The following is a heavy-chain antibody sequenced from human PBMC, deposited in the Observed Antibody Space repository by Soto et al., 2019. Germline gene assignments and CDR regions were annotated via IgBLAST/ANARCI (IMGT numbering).Heavy chain of an antibody. CDR1: GFSLTTSGVG. D-gene: IGHD3-10*01. Sequence: QITLKESGPTLVRPTQTLTLTCTFSGFSLTTSGVGVGWIRQPPGKALEWLAVIYWDDDKRYSSSLKSRLTIPKDTSKNQVVLTMTNMDPVDTATYYCAHHPYYGLGSYSFDYWSQGTLVTVSS. V-gene: IGHV2-5*02. CDR3: AHHPYYGLGSYSFDY. CDR2: IYWDDDK. J-gene: IGHJ4*02.